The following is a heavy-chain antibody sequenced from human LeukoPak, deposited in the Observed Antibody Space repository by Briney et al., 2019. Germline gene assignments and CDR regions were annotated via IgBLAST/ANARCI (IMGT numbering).Heavy chain of an antibody. CDR2: ISGSGGST. D-gene: IGHD6-19*01. V-gene: IGHV3-23*01. CDR3: AKYGIVVAGKGLPDW. Sequence: GGSLRLSCAASGFTFSSYAMSWVRQAPGKGLEWVSAISGSGGSTYYADSVKGRFTISRDNSKNTLYMQMNSLRVEDTAVYYCAKYGIVVAGKGLPDWWGQGTLVTVSS. CDR1: GFTFSSYA. J-gene: IGHJ4*02.